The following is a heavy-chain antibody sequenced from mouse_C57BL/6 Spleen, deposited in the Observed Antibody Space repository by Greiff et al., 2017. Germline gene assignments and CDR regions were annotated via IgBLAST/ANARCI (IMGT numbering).Heavy chain of an antibody. CDR2: ISSGSSTI. D-gene: IGHD4-1*01. V-gene: IGHV5-17*01. CDR1: GFTFSDYG. Sequence: EVKLLESGGGLVKPGGSLKLSCAASGFTFSDYGMHWVRQAPEKGLEWVAYISSGSSTIYYADTVKGRFTISRDNAKNTLFLQMTSLRSEDTAMYYCARLGANWSHMDYWGQGTSVTVSS. J-gene: IGHJ4*01. CDR3: ARLGANWSHMDY.